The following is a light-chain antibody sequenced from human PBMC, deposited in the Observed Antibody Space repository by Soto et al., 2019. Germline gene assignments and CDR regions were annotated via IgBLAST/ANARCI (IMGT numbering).Light chain of an antibody. CDR1: QSVSSN. CDR2: GAS. J-gene: IGKJ1*01. V-gene: IGKV3-15*01. CDR3: QQYNNWRTWT. Sequence: EIVMTQSPATLSVSPGERATLSCRASQSVSSNLAWYQQKPGQAPRLLIYGASTRATGIPARFSGSESGTEFTLTISSLQSEDFAVYYCQQYNNWRTWTFGQGTKVEIK.